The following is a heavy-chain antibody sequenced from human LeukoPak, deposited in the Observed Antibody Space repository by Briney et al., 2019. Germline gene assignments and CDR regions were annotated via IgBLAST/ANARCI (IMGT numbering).Heavy chain of an antibody. J-gene: IGHJ4*02. V-gene: IGHV1-8*01. CDR2: MNPNSGNT. CDR1: GYTITSYD. Sequence: ASVKVSCKASGYTITSYDINWVRQATGQGLEWMGWMNPNSGNTGYAQKFQGRVTMTRNTSISTAYLELSSLRSEDTAVYYCARGGYDILTGYPYFDYWGQGTLVTVSS. CDR3: ARGGYDILTGYPYFDY. D-gene: IGHD3-9*01.